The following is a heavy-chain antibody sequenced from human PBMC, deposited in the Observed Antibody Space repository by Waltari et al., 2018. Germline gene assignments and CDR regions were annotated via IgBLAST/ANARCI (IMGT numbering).Heavy chain of an antibody. CDR2: IGYDGSNK. J-gene: IGHJ4*02. CDR1: GFTFSNYG. CDR3: AKATGEGYFDY. V-gene: IGHV3-30*02. Sequence: QVQLVESGGGVVQPGGSLRLSCEASGFTFSNYGMHWVRQAPGKGLEWVAFIGYDGSNKYYADSVKGRFTTSRDNSKNTLYLQMNSLTTEDTAVYYCAKATGEGYFDYWGQGTLVTVSS.